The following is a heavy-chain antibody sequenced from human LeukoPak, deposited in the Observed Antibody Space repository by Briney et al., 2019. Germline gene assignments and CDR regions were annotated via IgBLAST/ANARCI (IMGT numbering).Heavy chain of an antibody. CDR1: GFTFSSYG. J-gene: IGHJ5*02. CDR3: AKPLIRDVWFGES. Sequence: GGSLRLSCAASGFTFSSYGMHWVRQAPGKGLEWVAFIRYDGSNKYYADSVKGRFTISRDNSKNTLYLQMNSLRAEDTAVYYCAKPLIRDVWFGESWGQGTLVTVST. V-gene: IGHV3-30*02. D-gene: IGHD3-10*01. CDR2: IRYDGSNK.